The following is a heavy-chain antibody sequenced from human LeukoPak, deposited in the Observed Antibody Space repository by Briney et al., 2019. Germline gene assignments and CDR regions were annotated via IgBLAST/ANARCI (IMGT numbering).Heavy chain of an antibody. CDR2: IDPSDSYT. D-gene: IGHD6-19*01. J-gene: IGHJ3*02. CDR3: ASSPGIAVAGGGWAFDI. V-gene: IGHV5-10-1*01. CDR1: GYRFTSYW. Sequence: GESLRISCKCSGYRFTSYWISWVRQMPGKGLEWMGRIDPSDSYTNYSPSFQGHVTISADKSISTAYLPWSSLKASDTAMYYCASSPGIAVAGGGWAFDIWGQGTMVTVSS.